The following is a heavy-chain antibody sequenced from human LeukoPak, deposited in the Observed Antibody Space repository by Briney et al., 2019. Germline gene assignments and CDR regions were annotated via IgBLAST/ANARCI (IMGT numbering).Heavy chain of an antibody. D-gene: IGHD6-19*01. CDR3: AKRGSGWYEDYYYYMDV. CDR1: GFTFSTYG. Sequence: GGSLRLSCAASGFTFSTYGTSWVRQAPGKGLEWVSAIGGSGGGTYYADSVKGRFTTSRDNSKNTLYLQMNSLRAEDTAVYYCAKRGSGWYEDYYYYMDVWGKGTTVTISS. CDR2: IGGSGGGT. J-gene: IGHJ6*03. V-gene: IGHV3-23*01.